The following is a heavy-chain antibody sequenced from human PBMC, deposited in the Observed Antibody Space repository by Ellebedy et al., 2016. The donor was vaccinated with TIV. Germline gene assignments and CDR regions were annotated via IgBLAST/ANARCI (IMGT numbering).Heavy chain of an antibody. CDR3: ASLDVAVANWFDP. Sequence: MPPETLSLTCNVSGASIDSGRYCWAWIRQSPGKGLEWIGNICYRVNTYYNPSLKSRVIISADTSKNLFSLRLSSVTAADTAVYYCASLDVAVANWFDPWGHGTLVTVSS. V-gene: IGHV4-39*01. CDR1: GASIDSGRYC. J-gene: IGHJ5*02. D-gene: IGHD3-10*02. CDR2: ICYRVNT.